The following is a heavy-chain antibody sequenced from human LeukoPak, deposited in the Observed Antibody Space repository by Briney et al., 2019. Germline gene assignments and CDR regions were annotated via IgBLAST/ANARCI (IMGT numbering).Heavy chain of an antibody. CDR2: ISGSGGAT. Sequence: HPGGSLRLSCAASGFTFSNAWMSWVRQAPGKGLEWVSSISGSGGATYYADSVKGRFTISRDNSKNTLYLQMNNLRAEDTAVFYCAKSYSTVWWGAYDIWGQGTMVTVSS. V-gene: IGHV3-23*01. D-gene: IGHD2-8*02. CDR3: AKSYSTVWWGAYDI. CDR1: GFTFSNAW. J-gene: IGHJ3*02.